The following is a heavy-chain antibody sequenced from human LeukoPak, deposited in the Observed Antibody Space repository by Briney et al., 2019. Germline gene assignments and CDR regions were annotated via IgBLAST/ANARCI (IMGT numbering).Heavy chain of an antibody. CDR1: GGSISSYY. J-gene: IGHJ5*02. Sequence: PSETLSLTCTVSGGSISSYYWSWIRQPPGKGLEWIGYIYYSGSTSYNPSLKSRVTISVDTSKNQFSLKLSSVTAADTAVYYCARDIAVAGIGWFDPWGQGTLVTVSS. CDR2: IYYSGST. CDR3: ARDIAVAGIGWFDP. D-gene: IGHD6-19*01. V-gene: IGHV4-59*01.